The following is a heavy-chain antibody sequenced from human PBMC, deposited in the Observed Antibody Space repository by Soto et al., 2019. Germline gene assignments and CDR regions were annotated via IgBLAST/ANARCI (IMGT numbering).Heavy chain of an antibody. J-gene: IGHJ4*02. D-gene: IGHD5-18*01. CDR1: EFTFRTYW. V-gene: IGHV3-74*01. CDR3: ARHGYNYGGGYFDY. Sequence: PGGSLILSCAAFEFTFRTYWMSWLSQAPGKGLVWVSRVNPDGTTTNYAASVKGRFTISRDNSKNTLYLQMNSLRAEDTAVYYCARHGYNYGGGYFDYWGQGTLVTVSS. CDR2: VNPDGTTT.